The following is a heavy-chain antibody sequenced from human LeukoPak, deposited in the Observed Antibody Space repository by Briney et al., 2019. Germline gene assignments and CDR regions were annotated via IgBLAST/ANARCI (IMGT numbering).Heavy chain of an antibody. CDR2: ISYDGSNK. CDR1: GFNFRSYG. D-gene: IGHD2-8*01. V-gene: IGHV3-30*03. Sequence: GGSLRLSCAASGFNFRSYGMQWVRQAPGKGLEWVAVISYDGSNKYYADSVKGRFTISRDNSKNTLYLQMNSLRAEDTAVYYCAREEGGTKDSWFDPWGQGTLVTVSS. CDR3: AREEGGTKDSWFDP. J-gene: IGHJ5*02.